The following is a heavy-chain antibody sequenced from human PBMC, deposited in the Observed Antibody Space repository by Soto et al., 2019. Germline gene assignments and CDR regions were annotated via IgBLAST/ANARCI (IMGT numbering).Heavy chain of an antibody. V-gene: IGHV3-30-3*01. Sequence: QVQLVESGGGVVQPGRSLRLSCAASGFTFSSYAMHWVRQAPGKGLEWVAVISYDGSNKYYADSVKGRFTISRDNSKNTLYLPMNSLRAEDTAVYYCARDLEIVGGRYFDYWGQGTLVTFSS. CDR2: ISYDGSNK. J-gene: IGHJ4*02. CDR3: ARDLEIVGGRYFDY. D-gene: IGHD5-12*01. CDR1: GFTFSSYA.